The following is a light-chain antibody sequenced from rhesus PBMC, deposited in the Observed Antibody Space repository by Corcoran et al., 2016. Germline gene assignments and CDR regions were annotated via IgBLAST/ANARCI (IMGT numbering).Light chain of an antibody. CDR1: SSDIGGYHY. J-gene: IGLJ1*01. Sequence: QSAPTQPPSVSGSPGHSVTISCTGTSSDIGGYHYVSWYQQYPGKAPKLMIYDVSNLPSGVSDRFSDSKSGNTASLTISGLQPEDEADYYSCSYPISSSFIFCAGTRLTV. CDR3: CSYPISSSFI. V-gene: IGLV2S7*01. CDR2: DVS.